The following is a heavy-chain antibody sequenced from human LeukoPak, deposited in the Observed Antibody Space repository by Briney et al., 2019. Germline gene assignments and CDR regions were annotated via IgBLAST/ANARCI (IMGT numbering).Heavy chain of an antibody. J-gene: IGHJ3*02. CDR3: ARGLGDRAGVVGYQVLDAFDI. CDR1: GFTFSRYW. V-gene: IGHV3-7*05. CDR2: IKQDGSEK. Sequence: QAGGSLRLSCAASGFTFSRYWMSWVRQAPGKGLEWVANIKQDGSEKSYVDSVKGRFTISRDNAKNSLYLQMKSLRAEDTGVYYCARGLGDRAGVVGYQVLDAFDIWGQGTMVTVSS. D-gene: IGHD2-15*01.